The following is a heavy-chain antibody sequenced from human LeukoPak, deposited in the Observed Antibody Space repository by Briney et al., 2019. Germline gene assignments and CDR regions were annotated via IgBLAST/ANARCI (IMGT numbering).Heavy chain of an antibody. Sequence: ASVKVSCKASGYTFTGYYMHWVRQAPGQGLEWMGWINPNSGGTNYAQKFQGRVTMTRDTSISTAYMELSRLRSDDTAVYYCARGGYCTNGVCYTWFDYWGQGTLVTVSS. CDR2: INPNSGGT. J-gene: IGHJ4*02. CDR3: ARGGYCTNGVCYTWFDY. CDR1: GYTFTGYY. V-gene: IGHV1-2*02. D-gene: IGHD2-8*01.